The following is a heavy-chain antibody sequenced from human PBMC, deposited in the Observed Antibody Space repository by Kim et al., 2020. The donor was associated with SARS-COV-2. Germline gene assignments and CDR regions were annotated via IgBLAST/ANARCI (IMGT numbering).Heavy chain of an antibody. CDR3: AISTTGSSTLPDF. Sequence: GGSLRLSCAASGFTFSGSAMHWVRQASGKGLEWVGRIRNEVNSYATAYAASVKGRFTVSRDDSKNMAFLQLNRLETEDTAVYYCAISTTGSSTLPDFWGQGTLVTVSS. CDR1: GFTFSGSA. V-gene: IGHV3-73*01. D-gene: IGHD1-26*01. J-gene: IGHJ4*02. CDR2: IRNEVNSYAT.